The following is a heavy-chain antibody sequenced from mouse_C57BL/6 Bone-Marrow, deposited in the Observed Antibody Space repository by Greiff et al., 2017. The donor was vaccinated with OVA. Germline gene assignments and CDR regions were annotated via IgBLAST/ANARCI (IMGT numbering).Heavy chain of an antibody. Sequence: VHLVESGAELVRPGTSVKVSCTASGYAFTNYLIEWVKQRPGQGLEWIGVITPGSGGTNYNEQFKGKATLTADKSSSTAYMQLGSLTTEDSAVYFCARESLGGRYFDYWGQGTTVTVSS. V-gene: IGHV1-54*01. CDR3: ARESLGGRYFDY. J-gene: IGHJ2*01. D-gene: IGHD4-1*01. CDR2: ITPGSGGT. CDR1: GYAFTNYL.